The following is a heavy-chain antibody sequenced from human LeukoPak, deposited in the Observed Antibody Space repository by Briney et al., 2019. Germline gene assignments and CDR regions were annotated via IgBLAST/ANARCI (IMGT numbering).Heavy chain of an antibody. CDR1: GFTFTSYS. D-gene: IGHD4-11*01. J-gene: IGHJ4*02. CDR2: ISSSSGYI. Sequence: GGSLRLSCAASGFTFTSYSMNWVRQTPGKGLEWVSSISSSSGYIYYAGSVKGRFTISRDNAKSSLYLQMNSLRAEDTAVYYCATSVTTRERFDYWGQGTLVTVSS. V-gene: IGHV3-21*06. CDR3: ATSVTTRERFDY.